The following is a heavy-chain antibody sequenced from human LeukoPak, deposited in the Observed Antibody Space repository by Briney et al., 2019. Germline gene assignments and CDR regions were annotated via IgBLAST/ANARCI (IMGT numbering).Heavy chain of an antibody. Sequence: PGGSLRLSCAASGFTVSSNYMSWVRQAPGKGLEWVSVIHSGGSTYYADSVKGRFTISRDNSKNTLYLQMNSLRAEDTAVYYCARHRRLVQYYFDYWGQGTLVTVSS. CDR1: GFTVSSNY. CDR2: IHSGGST. J-gene: IGHJ4*02. D-gene: IGHD6-19*01. V-gene: IGHV3-66*02. CDR3: ARHRRLVQYYFDY.